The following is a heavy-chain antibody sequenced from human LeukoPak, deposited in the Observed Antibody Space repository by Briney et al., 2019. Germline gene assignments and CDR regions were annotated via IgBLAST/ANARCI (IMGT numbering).Heavy chain of an antibody. V-gene: IGHV5-51*01. CDR2: MYPGNSDT. J-gene: IGHJ4*02. D-gene: IGHD1-26*01. CDR3: ATATAGTYYGNFDY. CDR1: GYSITNYW. Sequence: GESLKISCKGSGYSITNYWIGWVRQMPGKGLEWMGIMYPGNSDTRYRPSFQGQVTISADKSISTAYLQWSSLQASDTAMYYCATATAGTYYGNFDYWGQGTRVTVSS.